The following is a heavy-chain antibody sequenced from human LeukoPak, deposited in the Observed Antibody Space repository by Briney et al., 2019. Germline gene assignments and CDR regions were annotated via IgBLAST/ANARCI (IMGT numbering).Heavy chain of an antibody. Sequence: GGCLRLSCAASGFTFGSYWMTWVRQAPGKGLEWVANIKEDGSEKYYVDSVKGRFTISRDNPKNSLDLQMNSLRAEDTAVYYCARDSYWSIDYWGQGSLVTVSS. J-gene: IGHJ4*02. V-gene: IGHV3-7*01. CDR1: GFTFGSYW. CDR2: IKEDGSEK. CDR3: ARDSYWSIDY. D-gene: IGHD2-8*02.